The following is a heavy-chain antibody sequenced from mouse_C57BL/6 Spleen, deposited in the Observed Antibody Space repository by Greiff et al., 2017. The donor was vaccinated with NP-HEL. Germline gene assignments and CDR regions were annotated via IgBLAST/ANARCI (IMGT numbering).Heavy chain of an antibody. D-gene: IGHD2-3*01. CDR3: ARYDGYYGGWFAY. V-gene: IGHV8-12*01. Sequence: SGPGILQSSQTLSLTCSFSGFSLSTSGMGVSWIRQPSGKGLEWLAHIYWDDDKRYNPSLKSRLTISKDTSRNQVFLKITSVDTADTATYYCARYDGYYGGWFAYWGQGTLVTVSA. CDR2: IYWDDDK. J-gene: IGHJ3*01. CDR1: GFSLSTSGMG.